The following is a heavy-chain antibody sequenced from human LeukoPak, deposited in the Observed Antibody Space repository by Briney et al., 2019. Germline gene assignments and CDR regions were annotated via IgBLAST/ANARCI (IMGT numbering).Heavy chain of an antibody. Sequence: ASVKVSCKASGYTFTGYYMHWVRQAPGQGLEWMGWINPNSGGTNYAQKFQGRVTMTRDTSISTAYMELSRLRSDDTAVYYCARDRLSGSYPFDYWGQGTLVTVSS. CDR2: INPNSGGT. CDR3: ARDRLSGSYPFDY. J-gene: IGHJ4*02. D-gene: IGHD1-26*01. CDR1: GYTFTGYY. V-gene: IGHV1-2*02.